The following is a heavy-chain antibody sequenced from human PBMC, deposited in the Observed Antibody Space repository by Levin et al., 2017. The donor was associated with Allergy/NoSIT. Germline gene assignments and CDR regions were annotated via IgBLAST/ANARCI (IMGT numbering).Heavy chain of an antibody. CDR3: ARRGRGIAPPFDF. J-gene: IGHJ4*02. Sequence: GESLKISCKGSGFSFTSYWIGWVRQMPGKGLEWMGIIYPGDSDTRYSPSFQGQVTISADKSITTAYLQWSSLKASDTAIYYCARRGRGIAPPFDFWGQGTLVTVSS. V-gene: IGHV5-51*01. CDR2: IYPGDSDT. CDR1: GFSFTSYW. D-gene: IGHD2-21*01.